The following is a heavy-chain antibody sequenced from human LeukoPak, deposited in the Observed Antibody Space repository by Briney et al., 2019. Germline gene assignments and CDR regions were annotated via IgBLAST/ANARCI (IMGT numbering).Heavy chain of an antibody. CDR1: GFTFSSYA. D-gene: IGHD5-24*01. CDR2: ISGSGGST. J-gene: IGHJ6*03. V-gene: IGHV3-23*01. Sequence: GGSLRLSCAASGFTFSSYAMSWVRQAPGKGLEWVSPISGSGGSTYYADSVKGRFTISRDNSKNTLYLQMNSLRAEDTAVYYCARASRGPDGHYYYYMDVWGKGTTVTVSS. CDR3: ARASRGPDGHYYYYMDV.